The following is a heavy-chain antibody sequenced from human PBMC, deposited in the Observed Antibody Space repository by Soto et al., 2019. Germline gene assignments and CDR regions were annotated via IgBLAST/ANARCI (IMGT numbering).Heavy chain of an antibody. Sequence: NPSETLSLTCAVYGGSFSGYYWSWIRQPPGKGLEWIGEINHSGSTNYNPSLKSRVTISVDTSKNQFSLKLSSVTAADTAVYYCARAPWAVAGRRFLRWGQGTLVTVSS. CDR3: ARAPWAVAGRRFLR. CDR2: INHSGST. D-gene: IGHD6-19*01. J-gene: IGHJ4*02. CDR1: GGSFSGYY. V-gene: IGHV4-34*01.